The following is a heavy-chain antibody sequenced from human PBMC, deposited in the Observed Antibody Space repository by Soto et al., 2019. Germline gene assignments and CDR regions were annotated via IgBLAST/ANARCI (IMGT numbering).Heavy chain of an antibody. CDR1: GFTFSSYS. CDR2: ISSSSSTI. CDR3: AKLYYYDSSGRGVDY. V-gene: IGHV3-48*02. Sequence: GGSLRLSCAASGFTFSSYSMNWVRQAPGKGLEWVSYISSSSSTIYYADSVKGRFTISRDNAKNSLYLQMNSLRDEDTAVYYCAKLYYYDSSGRGVDYWGQGTLVTVSS. D-gene: IGHD3-22*01. J-gene: IGHJ4*02.